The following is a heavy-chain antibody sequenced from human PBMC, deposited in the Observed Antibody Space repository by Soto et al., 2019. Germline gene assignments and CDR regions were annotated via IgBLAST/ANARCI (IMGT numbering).Heavy chain of an antibody. V-gene: IGHV1-18*01. CDR1: GYTFTSYG. J-gene: IGHJ5*02. D-gene: IGHD3-3*01. CDR2: ISAYNGNT. Sequence: GASVKVSCKASGYTFTSYGISWVRQAPGQGLEWMGWISAYNGNTNYAQKLQGRVTMTTDTSTSTAYMELRSLRSDDTAVYYCATDGPSYYDVCSGRHNWFDPWGQGTLVTVSS. CDR3: ATDGPSYYDVCSGRHNWFDP.